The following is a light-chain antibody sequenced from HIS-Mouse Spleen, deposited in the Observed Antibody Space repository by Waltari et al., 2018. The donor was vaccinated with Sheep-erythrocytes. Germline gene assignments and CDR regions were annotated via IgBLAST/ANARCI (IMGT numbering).Light chain of an antibody. J-gene: IGKJ2*01. CDR3: QQSYSTPDT. CDR1: QSISSY. V-gene: IGKV1-39*01. CDR2: AAS. Sequence: DIQMTQSPSSVSAPVGDRPTITWRASQSISSYLNWYQQKPGKAPKLLIYAASSLQRGVPSRFSGGGSGTDFTRTISSLQPEDFAAYYCQQSYSTPDTFGQGTKLEIK.